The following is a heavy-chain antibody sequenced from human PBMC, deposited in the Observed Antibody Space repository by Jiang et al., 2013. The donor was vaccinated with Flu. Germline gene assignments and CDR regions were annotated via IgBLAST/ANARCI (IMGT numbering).Heavy chain of an antibody. V-gene: IGHV1-46*01. D-gene: IGHD3-3*01. CDR3: ARRRVVSTTSVCLDY. CDR1: GYTFTNYY. Sequence: SGAEVKKPGASVKVSCTASGYTFTNYYIHWVRQAPGQGLEWVGIIDPNGGSTTYTQKFQGRVTMSTDTSTSTVYMELSSLRFEDAAIYYCARRRVVSTTSVCLDYVGPGNPGHRLL. CDR2: IDPNGGST. J-gene: IGHJ4*02.